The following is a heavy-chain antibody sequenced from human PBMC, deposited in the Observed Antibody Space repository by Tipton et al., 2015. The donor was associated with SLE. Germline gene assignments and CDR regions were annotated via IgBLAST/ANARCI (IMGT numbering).Heavy chain of an antibody. CDR3: ARFHRITIFGVVIPGYFDY. Sequence: GLVKPSETLSLTCSVSGGSISSSYWTWIRQPPGKGLEWIGYIYYSGSTNYNPSLKSRVTISVDTSKNQFSLKLSSVTAADTAVYYCARFHRITIFGVVIPGYFDYWGQGTLVTVSS. J-gene: IGHJ4*02. V-gene: IGHV4-59*08. CDR2: IYYSGST. D-gene: IGHD3-3*01. CDR1: GGSISSSY.